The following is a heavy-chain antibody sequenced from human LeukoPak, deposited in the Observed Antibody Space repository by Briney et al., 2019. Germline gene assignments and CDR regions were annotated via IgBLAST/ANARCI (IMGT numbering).Heavy chain of an antibody. D-gene: IGHD6-19*01. V-gene: IGHV3-53*01. CDR3: ARGYASYSSGRAGGWFDR. CDR2: IYSGGST. J-gene: IGHJ5*02. CDR1: GFTVSSNY. Sequence: GGSLRLSCAASGFTVSSNYMSWVRQAPGKGLGWGSVIYSGGSTYYADSVKGRFTISRDNSKTTLYLQMNSLRAEDTAVYYCARGYASYSSGRAGGWFDRWGQGTLVTVCS.